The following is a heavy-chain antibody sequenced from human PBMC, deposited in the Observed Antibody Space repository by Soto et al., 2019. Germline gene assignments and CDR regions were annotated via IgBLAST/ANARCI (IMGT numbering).Heavy chain of an antibody. J-gene: IGHJ4*02. Sequence: SLRLSCAASGFTFSNSGMHWVRQAPGKGLEWVAVVSHDGTNKFYADSVKGRFTISRDNAKNSLYLQMNSLRAEDTAVYYCARDLYYYASSGFNYWGQGTLVTVSS. D-gene: IGHD3-22*01. CDR1: GFTFSNSG. V-gene: IGHV3-30*03. CDR3: ARDLYYYASSGFNY. CDR2: VSHDGTNK.